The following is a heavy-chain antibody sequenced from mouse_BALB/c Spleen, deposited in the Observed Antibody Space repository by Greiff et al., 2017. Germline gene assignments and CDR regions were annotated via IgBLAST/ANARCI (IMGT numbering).Heavy chain of an antibody. D-gene: IGHD1-1*01. J-gene: IGHJ4*01. V-gene: IGHV1-20*02. CDR1: GYSFTGYF. CDR2: INPYNGDT. CDR3: AREGLLRSTMVY. Sequence: VQLQQSGPELVKPGASVKISCKASGYSFTGYFMNWVMQSHGKSLEWIGRINPYNGDTFYNQKFKGKATLTVDKSSSTAHMELRSLASEDSAVYYCAREGLLRSTMVYWGQGTSVTVSS.